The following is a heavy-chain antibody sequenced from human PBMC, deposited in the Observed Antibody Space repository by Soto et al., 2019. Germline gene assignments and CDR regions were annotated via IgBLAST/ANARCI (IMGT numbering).Heavy chain of an antibody. V-gene: IGHV1-69*01. CDR3: ARRRIVVVPASLHYGMDV. Sequence: QVQLVQSGAEVKKPGSSVKVSCKASGGTFSSYAIRWVRQAPGQGLEWMGGIIPIFGTANYAQKFQGRVTITADEATSKADMELSSLRSEDTPVYYCARRRIVVVPASLHYGMDVWGQGTTVTVS. CDR2: IIPIFGTA. D-gene: IGHD2-2*01. J-gene: IGHJ6*02. CDR1: GGTFSSYA.